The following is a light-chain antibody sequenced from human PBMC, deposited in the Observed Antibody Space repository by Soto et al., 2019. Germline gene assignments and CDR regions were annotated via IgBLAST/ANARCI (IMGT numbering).Light chain of an antibody. CDR1: QSVSNN. J-gene: IGKJ1*01. Sequence: EIVMTQSPATLCVSPGESATLSCRASQSVSNNLTWYQQKPGQPPRLLIYGASTRATGVPDRFSGSGSGTDFTLTISRPEPEDFAVYYCQQYGSSLRTFGQGTKVDIK. CDR3: QQYGSSLRT. V-gene: IGKV3-20*01. CDR2: GAS.